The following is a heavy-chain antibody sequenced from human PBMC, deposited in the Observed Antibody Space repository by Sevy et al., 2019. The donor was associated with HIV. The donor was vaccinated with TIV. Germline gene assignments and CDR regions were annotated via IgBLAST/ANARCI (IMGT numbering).Heavy chain of an antibody. Sequence: GESLKISCAASGFTLNSYWMSWVRQAPGKGLEWVANINQDGSVKYYVDSVKGRFTISRDNARNSLYLRMNSLRAEDTGLYYCVRAIAAAGSFWGQGTLVTVSS. V-gene: IGHV3-7*01. CDR1: GFTLNSYW. D-gene: IGHD6-13*01. CDR2: INQDGSVK. CDR3: VRAIAAAGSF. J-gene: IGHJ4*02.